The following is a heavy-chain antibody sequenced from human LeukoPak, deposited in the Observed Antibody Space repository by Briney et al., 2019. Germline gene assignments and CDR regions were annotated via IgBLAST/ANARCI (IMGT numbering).Heavy chain of an antibody. CDR1: GGSFSGYY. J-gene: IGHJ4*02. Sequence: LSLTCAVYGGSFSGYYWSWIRQPPGKGLEWVGFIRSKAYGGTTEYAASVKGRFTISRDDSKSIAYLQMNSLKTEDTAVYYCTRSYGSGSVNDYWGQGTLVTVSS. V-gene: IGHV3-49*03. CDR2: IRSKAYGGTT. CDR3: TRSYGSGSVNDY. D-gene: IGHD3-10*01.